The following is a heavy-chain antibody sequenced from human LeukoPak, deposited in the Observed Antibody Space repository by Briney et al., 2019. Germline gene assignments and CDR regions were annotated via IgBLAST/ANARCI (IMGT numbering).Heavy chain of an antibody. CDR1: GFAFGNTG. Sequence: HPGGFLRLSCAASGFAFGNTGMSWVRQTPGTGLEWVSSISRGGDMTFYADSVRGRFTVSRDNPINTLYLQMNSLRAEDTAVYFCAKIGVIANWYFDIWGRGTLVTVSS. CDR2: ISRGGDMT. D-gene: IGHD2-21*01. J-gene: IGHJ2*01. V-gene: IGHV3-23*01. CDR3: AKIGVIANWYFDI.